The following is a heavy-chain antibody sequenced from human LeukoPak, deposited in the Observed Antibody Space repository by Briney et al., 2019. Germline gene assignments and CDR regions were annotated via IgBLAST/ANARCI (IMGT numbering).Heavy chain of an antibody. J-gene: IGHJ5*02. CDR3: ARDVGYCSSTSCYYWFDP. CDR2: ISAYNGNT. V-gene: IGHV1-18*01. Sequence: GASVKVSCKASGYTVTSYGISWVRQAPGQGLEWVGWISAYNGNTNYAQKLQGRLTMTTDTSTSTAYMELRSLRSDDTAVNYCARDVGYCSSTSCYYWFDPWGQGTLVTVSS. D-gene: IGHD2-2*01. CDR1: GYTVTSYG.